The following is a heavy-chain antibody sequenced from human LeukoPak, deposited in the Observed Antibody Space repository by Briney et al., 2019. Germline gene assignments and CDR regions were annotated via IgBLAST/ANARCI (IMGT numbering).Heavy chain of an antibody. CDR1: GGSFSGYY. V-gene: IGHV4-34*01. Sequence: SETLSLTCAVYGGSFSGYYWSWIRQPPGKWLEWIGEINHSGSTNYNPSLKSRVTISVDTSKNQFSLKLSSVTAADTAVYYCARLLKYYDLWSPGSWGQGTLVTVSS. CDR2: INHSGST. CDR3: ARLLKYYDLWSPGS. D-gene: IGHD3-3*01. J-gene: IGHJ4*02.